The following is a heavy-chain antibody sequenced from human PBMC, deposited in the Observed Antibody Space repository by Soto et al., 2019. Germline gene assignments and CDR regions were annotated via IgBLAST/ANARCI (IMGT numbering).Heavy chain of an antibody. D-gene: IGHD5-12*01. Sequence: ASVKVSCKASGGTFSSYAISWVRQAPGQGLEWMGGIIPIFGTANYAQKFQGRVTITADESTSTAYMELGSLRSEDTAVYYCARDRAGDGYTSDYWGQGTLVTVSS. CDR1: GGTFSSYA. J-gene: IGHJ4*02. CDR2: IIPIFGTA. CDR3: ARDRAGDGYTSDY. V-gene: IGHV1-69*13.